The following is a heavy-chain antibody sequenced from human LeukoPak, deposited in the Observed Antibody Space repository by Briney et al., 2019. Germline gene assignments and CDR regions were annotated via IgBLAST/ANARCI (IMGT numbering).Heavy chain of an antibody. CDR2: INPNSGGT. CDR1: GYTFTSYY. V-gene: IGHV1-2*02. Sequence: GASVKVSCKASGYTFTSYYMHWVRQAPGQGLEWMGWINPNSGGTNYAQKFQGRVTMTRDTSISTAYMELSRLRSDDTAVYYCAREGLYSSSNFDYWGQGTLVTVSS. D-gene: IGHD6-6*01. J-gene: IGHJ4*02. CDR3: AREGLYSSSNFDY.